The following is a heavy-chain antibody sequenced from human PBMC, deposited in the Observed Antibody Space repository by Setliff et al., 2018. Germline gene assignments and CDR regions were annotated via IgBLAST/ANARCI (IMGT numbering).Heavy chain of an antibody. CDR2: IHDSGNPT. D-gene: IGHD3-22*01. Sequence: GGSLRLSCAASGFTFSNYYMTWIRQAPGKGLEWISYIHDSGNPTYYADSVRGRFTISRDNARDSLYLQINSLRAEDTAVYYCVRDIGGTGLLRSYYYGMDVWGQGTTVTVSS. CDR1: GFTFSNYY. V-gene: IGHV3-11*04. J-gene: IGHJ6*02. CDR3: VRDIGGTGLLRSYYYGMDV.